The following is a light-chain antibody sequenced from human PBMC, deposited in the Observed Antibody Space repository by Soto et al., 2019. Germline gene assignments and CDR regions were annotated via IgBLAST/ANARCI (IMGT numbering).Light chain of an antibody. Sequence: EIVLTQSPDTLSVSPGERATLSCRASQSVSDNLAWYQQKPGQAPRLLIYGASNRGTGIPDRFSGSGCGTDFTLTISRPEPEDLAVYYCQQYGSSGTFGQGTKVDIK. CDR2: GAS. CDR1: QSVSDN. V-gene: IGKV3-20*01. J-gene: IGKJ1*01. CDR3: QQYGSSGT.